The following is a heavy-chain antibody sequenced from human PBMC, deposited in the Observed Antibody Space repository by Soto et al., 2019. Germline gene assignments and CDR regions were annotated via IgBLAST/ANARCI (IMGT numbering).Heavy chain of an antibody. CDR1: GFSLSTSGVG. D-gene: IGHD6-13*01. CDR2: IYWNDDK. J-gene: IGHJ6*02. V-gene: IGHV2-5*01. CDR3: AHRRFIYSSSWYAGGMDV. Sequence: QITLKESGPTLVKPTQTLTLTCTFSGFSLSTSGVGVGWIRQPPGKALEWLALIYWNDDKRYSPSLKSRLTIPKDTSKNQVVLTMTNMDPVDTATYYCAHRRFIYSSSWYAGGMDVWGQGTMVTVSS.